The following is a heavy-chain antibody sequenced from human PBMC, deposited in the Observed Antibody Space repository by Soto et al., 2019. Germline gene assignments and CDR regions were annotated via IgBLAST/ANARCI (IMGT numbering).Heavy chain of an antibody. CDR2: IIPIFGTA. D-gene: IGHD1-26*01. J-gene: IGHJ4*02. V-gene: IGHV1-69*13. Sequence: SVKVSCKASGGTFSSYAISWVRQAPGQGLEWMGGIIPIFGTANYAQKFQGRVTITADESTSTAYMELSSLRSEDTAVYYCARDGGSSTPPLDYWGQGTLVTVSS. CDR3: ARDGGSSTPPLDY. CDR1: GGTFSSYA.